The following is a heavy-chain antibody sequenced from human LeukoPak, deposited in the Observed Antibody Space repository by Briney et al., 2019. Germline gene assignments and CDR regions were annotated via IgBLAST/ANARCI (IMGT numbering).Heavy chain of an antibody. CDR3: ARDPHDTYYDFWSGYYTEHYFDY. Sequence: GGSLRLSCAASGFTFSSYSMSWVRQAPGKGLEWVSYISSSSSTIYYADSVKGRFTISRDNAKNSLYLQMNSLRAEDTAVYYCARDPHDTYYDFWSGYYTEHYFDYWGQGTLVTVSS. D-gene: IGHD3-3*01. CDR1: GFTFSSYS. V-gene: IGHV3-48*01. J-gene: IGHJ4*02. CDR2: ISSSSSTI.